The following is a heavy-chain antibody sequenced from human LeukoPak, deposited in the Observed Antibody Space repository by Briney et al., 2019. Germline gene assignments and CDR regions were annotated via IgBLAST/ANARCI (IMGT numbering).Heavy chain of an antibody. J-gene: IGHJ4*02. CDR2: INPNSGGT. V-gene: IGHV1-2*02. CDR3: ARDGDCGGDCYSAY. CDR1: GYTFTGYY. D-gene: IGHD2-21*02. Sequence: ASVKVSCKASGYTFTGYYMHWVRQAPGQGLEWMGWINPNSGGTNYAQKFQGRVTMTRDTSISTAYMELSRLRSNDTAVYYCARDGDCGGDCYSAYWGQGTLVTVSS.